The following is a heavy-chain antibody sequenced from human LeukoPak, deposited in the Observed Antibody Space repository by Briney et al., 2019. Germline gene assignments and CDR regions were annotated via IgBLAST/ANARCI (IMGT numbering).Heavy chain of an antibody. D-gene: IGHD2-2*02. J-gene: IGHJ4*02. CDR1: GFTFSSYA. V-gene: IGHV3-23*01. CDR2: ISGSGGYT. Sequence: GGSLRLSCAASGFTFSSYAMSWVRQAPGKGLEWVSAISGSGGYTYYADSVKGRFTISRDNSKNTLYLQMNSLRAEDTAVYYCAKRSCSSTSCYIDYWGQGTLVTVSS. CDR3: AKRSCSSTSCYIDY.